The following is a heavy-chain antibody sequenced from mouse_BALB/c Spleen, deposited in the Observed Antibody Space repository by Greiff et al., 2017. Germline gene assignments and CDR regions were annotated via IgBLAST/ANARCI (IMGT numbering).Heavy chain of an antibody. CDR1: GYSFTGYF. J-gene: IGHJ2*01. D-gene: IGHD2-3*01. CDR3: ARSPDGYSYFDY. CDR2: INPYNGDT. V-gene: IGHV1-20*02. Sequence: EVQLQQSGPELVKPGASVKISCKASGYSFTGYFMNWVMQSHGKSLEWIGRINPYNGDTFYNQKFKGKATLTVDKSSSTAHMELRSLASEDSAVYYCARSPDGYSYFDYWGQGTTLTVSS.